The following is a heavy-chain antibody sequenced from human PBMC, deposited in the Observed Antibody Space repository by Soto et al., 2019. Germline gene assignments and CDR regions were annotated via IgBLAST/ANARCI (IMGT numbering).Heavy chain of an antibody. D-gene: IGHD3-10*01. CDR1: GFTFINYA. CDR2: ISGSGGDT. J-gene: IGHJ6*02. Sequence: EVQLLESGGGLVHPGGSLRLSCAASGFTFINYAMTWVRQAPGKGLEWVSAISGSGGDTYYADSVKGRFTISRDNSKNTLSLQMDRPRAEDTAVYYCAKDRSWGSGYGMDVWGQGTTVTVSS. V-gene: IGHV3-23*01. CDR3: AKDRSWGSGYGMDV.